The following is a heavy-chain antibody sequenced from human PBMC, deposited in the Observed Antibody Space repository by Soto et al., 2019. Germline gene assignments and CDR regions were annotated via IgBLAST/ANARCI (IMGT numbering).Heavy chain of an antibody. V-gene: IGHV3-30*18. CDR3: AKVRHVPLWSYYYHCMDV. CDR1: GLTVKSSG. CDR2: ISYDGSNK. Sequence: GGCLGLACAASGLTVKSSGMPGVRQATGKGLEWVAVISYDGSNKYYADSVKGRFTISRDNSKNTLYLQMNSLSAEDTAVYYCAKVRHVPLWSYYYHCMDVCGHGPPVTAS. D-gene: IGHD5-18*01. J-gene: IGHJ6*02.